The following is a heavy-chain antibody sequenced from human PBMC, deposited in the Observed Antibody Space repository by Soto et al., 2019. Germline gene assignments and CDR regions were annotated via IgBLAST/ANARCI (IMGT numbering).Heavy chain of an antibody. CDR1: GGSISSYY. CDR3: ASTGHSSGWYSGGFDY. CDR2: IYYSGST. J-gene: IGHJ4*02. D-gene: IGHD6-19*01. Sequence: QVQLQESGPGLVKPSETLSLTCTVSGGSISSYYWSWIRQPPGKGLAWIGYIYYSGSTNYNPSLKNRVNISVDKSKNQFPPKPSSVTAADTAVYYCASTGHSSGWYSGGFDYWGQGTLVTVSS. V-gene: IGHV4-59*01.